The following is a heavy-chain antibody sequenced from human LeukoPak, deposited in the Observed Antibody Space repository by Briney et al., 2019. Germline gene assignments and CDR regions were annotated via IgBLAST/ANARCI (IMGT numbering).Heavy chain of an antibody. V-gene: IGHV3-23*01. CDR2: INSDGYST. Sequence: GGSLRLSCAASGFTFSSYAMSWVRQAPGKGLVWVSRINSDGYSTNYADSVKGRFIISRDTSKNTVFLQMNSLRGEDTAVYYCAKCVLGDYVGPHDFWGPGTLVTVSS. D-gene: IGHD4-17*01. CDR3: AKCVLGDYVGPHDF. J-gene: IGHJ4*02. CDR1: GFTFSSYA.